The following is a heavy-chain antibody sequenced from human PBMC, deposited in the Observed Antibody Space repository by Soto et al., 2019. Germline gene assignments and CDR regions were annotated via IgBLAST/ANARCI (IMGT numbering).Heavy chain of an antibody. J-gene: IGHJ6*02. V-gene: IGHV4-34*01. D-gene: IGHD4-17*01. Sequence: SETLSLTCAVSGGSFSGYYWSWIRQPPGKGLEWIGEINHSGSTNYNPSLKSRVTISVDTSKNQFSLKLSSVTAADTAVYYCATERDYGDYDYYYGMDVWGQGTTVT. CDR2: INHSGST. CDR1: GGSFSGYY. CDR3: ATERDYGDYDYYYGMDV.